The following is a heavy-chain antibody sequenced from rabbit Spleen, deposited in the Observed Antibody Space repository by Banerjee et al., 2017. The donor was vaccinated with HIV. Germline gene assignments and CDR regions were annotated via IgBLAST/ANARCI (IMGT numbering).Heavy chain of an antibody. Sequence: QEQLVESGGGLVKPEGSLKLSCTASGFSFSNKAVMCWVRQAPGKGLDLIACINIGNDKTYYATWAKGRFIGSKASSTTVTLQMTSLTTADTATYFCARDDDGSRVYFNLWGPGTLVTVS. V-gene: IGHV1S45*01. CDR2: INIGNDKT. CDR3: ARDDDGSRVYFNL. CDR1: GFSFSNKAV. J-gene: IGHJ4*01. D-gene: IGHD4-2*01.